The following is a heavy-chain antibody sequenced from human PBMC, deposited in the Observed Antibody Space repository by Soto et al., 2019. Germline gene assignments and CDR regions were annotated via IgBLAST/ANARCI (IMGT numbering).Heavy chain of an antibody. D-gene: IGHD1-1*01. V-gene: IGHV1-18*01. CDR3: ARGRYGDY. Sequence: QVHLVQSGAEVKKPGASVKVSCKASGYTFTSYGITWVRQAPGQGLEWMGWISAHNGNTDYAQKLQGRVIVTRDTSTGTAYRELRILRSNDTAVYYCARGRYGDYWGQGALVTVSS. J-gene: IGHJ4*02. CDR1: GYTFTSYG. CDR2: ISAHNGNT.